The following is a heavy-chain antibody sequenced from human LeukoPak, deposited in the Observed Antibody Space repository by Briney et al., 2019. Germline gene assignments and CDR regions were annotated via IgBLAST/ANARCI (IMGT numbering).Heavy chain of an antibody. Sequence: GGSLRLSCVASGITFSNYAVSWVRQAPEKGLDWVSVISGSAHKIRYADSVKGRFTISRDNSEDIVYLQMNNLRAEDTAVYYCAGRVTGYSSGYVYWGQGTLVTVSS. V-gene: IGHV3-23*01. CDR1: GITFSNYA. J-gene: IGHJ4*02. CDR3: AGRVTGYSSGYVY. D-gene: IGHD5-18*01. CDR2: ISGSAHKI.